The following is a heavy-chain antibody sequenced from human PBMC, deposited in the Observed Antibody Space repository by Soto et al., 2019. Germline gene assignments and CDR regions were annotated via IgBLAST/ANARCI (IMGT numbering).Heavy chain of an antibody. CDR3: AKALGELSPESYDY. CDR2: ISYDGSEK. D-gene: IGHD3-16*02. Sequence: QVQLVESGGGVVQPGRSLRLSCAASGFTFSSFGMHWVRQAPGKGLEWVAVISYDGSEKYYADSVKGRFTISRDNSKNTLRLQMNSLRADDTAVYYCAKALGELSPESYDYWGQGTLITVSS. J-gene: IGHJ4*02. V-gene: IGHV3-30*18. CDR1: GFTFSSFG.